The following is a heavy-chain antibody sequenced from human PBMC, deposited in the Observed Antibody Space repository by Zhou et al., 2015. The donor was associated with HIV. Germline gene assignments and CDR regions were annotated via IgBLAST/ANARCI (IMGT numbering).Heavy chain of an antibody. CDR2: ISAYNGNT. Sequence: QVQLVQSGAEVKKPGASVKVSCKASGYTFTSYGISWVRQAPGQGLEWMGWISAYNGNTNYAQKLQGRVTMTTDTSTSTAYMELRSLRSDDTAVYYCARSTYYDFWSGYYTGHYFDYWGQGTLVTVSS. CDR3: ARSTYYDFWSGYYTGHYFDY. D-gene: IGHD3-3*01. J-gene: IGHJ4*02. V-gene: IGHV1-18*01. CDR1: GYTFTSYG.